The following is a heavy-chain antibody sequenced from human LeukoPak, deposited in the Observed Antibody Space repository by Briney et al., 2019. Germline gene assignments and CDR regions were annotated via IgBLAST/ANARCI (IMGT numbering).Heavy chain of an antibody. CDR1: GYTFTSYG. D-gene: IGHD4-23*01. Sequence: ASVKASCKASGYTFTSYGISWVRQAPGQGLEWMGWISAYNGNTNYAQKLQGRVTMTRDMSTSTDYMELSSLRSEDTAVYYCARDNSVEDTAWWFDPWGQGTLVTVSS. J-gene: IGHJ5*02. CDR2: ISAYNGNT. V-gene: IGHV1-18*01. CDR3: ARDNSVEDTAWWFDP.